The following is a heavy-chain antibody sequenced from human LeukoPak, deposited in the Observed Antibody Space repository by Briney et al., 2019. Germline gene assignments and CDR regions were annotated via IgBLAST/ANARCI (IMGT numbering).Heavy chain of an antibody. CDR1: GGSISSYY. J-gene: IGHJ6*02. D-gene: IGHD3-9*01. CDR2: IYYSGST. CDR3: ARVTPGYDILTGYLNYYYYGMDV. V-gene: IGHV4-59*01. Sequence: PSETLSLTCTVSGGSISSYYWGWIRQPPGKGLEWVGYIYYSGSTNYNPSLKSRVTISVDTSKNQFSLKLSSVTAADTAVYYCARVTPGYDILTGYLNYYYYGMDVWGQGTTVTVSS.